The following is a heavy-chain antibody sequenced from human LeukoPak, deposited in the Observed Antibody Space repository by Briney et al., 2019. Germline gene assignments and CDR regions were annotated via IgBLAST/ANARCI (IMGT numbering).Heavy chain of an antibody. Sequence: PGGSLRLSCAASGFTFSNYWMHWVRQAPGKGLVWVSRINSDGINTSYADSVKGRFTISRDNAKNTLNLQMNSLRAEDTAVYYCASGTYNWNDLGAFDIWGQGTMLTVSS. J-gene: IGHJ3*02. CDR2: INSDGINT. D-gene: IGHD1-1*01. CDR1: GFTFSNYW. CDR3: ASGTYNWNDLGAFDI. V-gene: IGHV3-74*01.